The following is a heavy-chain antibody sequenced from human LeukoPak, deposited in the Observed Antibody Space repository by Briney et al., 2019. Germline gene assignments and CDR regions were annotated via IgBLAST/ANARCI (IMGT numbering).Heavy chain of an antibody. Sequence: GGSLRLSCAASGFTFSSYSMNWVRQAPGKGLEWVSSVTSNDYIFYADSMKGRFTISRDNAKNSLFLQMNSPRADDTAVYYCARHPYCSSTTCYGIDYWGQGTLVAVSS. D-gene: IGHD2-2*01. J-gene: IGHJ4*02. V-gene: IGHV3-21*01. CDR2: VTSNDYI. CDR1: GFTFSSYS. CDR3: ARHPYCSSTTCYGIDY.